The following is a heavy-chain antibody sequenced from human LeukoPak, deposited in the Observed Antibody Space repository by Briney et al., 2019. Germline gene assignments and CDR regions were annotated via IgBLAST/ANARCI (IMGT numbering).Heavy chain of an antibody. V-gene: IGHV3-23*01. CDR3: AKGVGFYDSSAYHY. CDR2: VSGNGGST. J-gene: IGHJ4*02. Sequence: PGGSLRLSCAASGFTFSNYAMSWVRQAPGKGLEWVSSVSGNGGSTYYADSVKGRFTISRDNPKNTLYLQMNSLRAEDTAVYYCAKGVGFYDSSAYHYWGQGTLVTVSS. D-gene: IGHD3-22*01. CDR1: GFTFSNYA.